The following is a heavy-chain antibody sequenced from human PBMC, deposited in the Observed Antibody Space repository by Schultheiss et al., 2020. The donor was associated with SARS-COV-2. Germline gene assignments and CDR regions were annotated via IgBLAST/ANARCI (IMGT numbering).Heavy chain of an antibody. CDR1: GFTFSSYG. J-gene: IGHJ5*02. CDR3: ACHYGSGSRNWFDP. V-gene: IGHV3-30*03. Sequence: GGSLRLSCAASGFTFSSYGMHWVRQAPGKGLEWVAVISYDGSNKYYADSVKGRFTISRDNSKNTLYLQMNSLRAEDTAVYYCACHYGSGSRNWFDPWGQGTLVTVSS. CDR2: ISYDGSNK. D-gene: IGHD3-10*01.